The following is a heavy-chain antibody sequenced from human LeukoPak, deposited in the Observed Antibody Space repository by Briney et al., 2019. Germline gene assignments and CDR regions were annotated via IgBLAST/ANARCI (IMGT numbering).Heavy chain of an antibody. Sequence: SVKVSCKASGGTFRNYAITRVRQAPGQGLEWMGGINAGNGNTKYSQKFQGRVTITRDTSASTAYMELSSLRSEDTAVYYCARDPGGGRGFDYWGQGTLVTVSS. J-gene: IGHJ4*02. CDR2: INAGNGNT. CDR3: ARDPGGGRGFDY. D-gene: IGHD1-26*01. V-gene: IGHV1-3*01. CDR1: GGTFRNYA.